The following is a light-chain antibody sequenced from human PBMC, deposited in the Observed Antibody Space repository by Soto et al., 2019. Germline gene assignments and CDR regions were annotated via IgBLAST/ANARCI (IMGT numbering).Light chain of an antibody. Sequence: QSVLTQPPSVSGAPGQRVTISCTGSSSNIGAGFDVHWYQQLPGTAPKLLIYGNTNRPSGVPDRFSGSKSGTSASLAVAGLRAEDEADYYCQSYDGSRFYVFGTGTKLTVL. V-gene: IGLV1-40*01. CDR2: GNT. CDR3: QSYDGSRFYV. J-gene: IGLJ1*01. CDR1: SSNIGAGFD.